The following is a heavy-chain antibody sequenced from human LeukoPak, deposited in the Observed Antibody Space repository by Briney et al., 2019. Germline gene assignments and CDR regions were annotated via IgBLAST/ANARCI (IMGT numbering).Heavy chain of an antibody. CDR2: VYSSGDT. CDR1: GGSISSYY. D-gene: IGHD5-12*01. Sequence: SETLSLTCTVSGGSISSYYWSRIRQPAGKGLEWIGRVYSSGDTTYNPSLKSRVTISVDKSKSQFSLRLTSVTAADTAVYYCARDKVANDYWGQGTLVTVAS. J-gene: IGHJ4*02. V-gene: IGHV4-4*07. CDR3: ARDKVANDY.